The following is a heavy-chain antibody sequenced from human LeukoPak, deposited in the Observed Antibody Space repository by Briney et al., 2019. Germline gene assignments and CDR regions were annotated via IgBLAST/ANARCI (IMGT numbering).Heavy chain of an antibody. V-gene: IGHV4-59*01. D-gene: IGHD6-19*01. CDR2: IYYSGST. CDR3: AKDSLRSGGAVAGIEYFQH. CDR1: GGSISSYY. J-gene: IGHJ1*01. Sequence: SETLSLTCTVSGGSISSYYWSWIRQPPGKGLEWIGYIYYSGSTNYNPSLKSRVTISVDTSKNQFSLKLSSVTAADTAVYYCAKDSLRSGGAVAGIEYFQHWGQGTLVTVSS.